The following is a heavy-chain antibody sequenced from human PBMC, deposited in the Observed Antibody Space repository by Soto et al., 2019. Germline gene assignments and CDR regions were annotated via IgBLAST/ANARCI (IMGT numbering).Heavy chain of an antibody. V-gene: IGHV4-38-2*01. J-gene: IGHJ4*02. Sequence: KPSETLSLTCAVSGYSISSGYYWGWIRQPPGKGLEWIGSIYHSGSTYYNPSLKSRVTISVDTSKNQFSLKLSSVTAADTAVYYCARIKTTLRLGELSLFDYWGQGTLVTVSS. CDR3: ARIKTTLRLGELSLFDY. CDR1: GYSISSGYY. CDR2: IYHSGST. D-gene: IGHD3-16*02.